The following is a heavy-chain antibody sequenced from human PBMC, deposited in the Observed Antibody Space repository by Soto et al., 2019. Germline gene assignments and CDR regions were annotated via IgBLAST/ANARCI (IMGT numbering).Heavy chain of an antibody. CDR1: GFSLSTSGVG. V-gene: IGHV2-5*02. CDR2: IYWDDDK. Sequence: QITLKESGPTLVKPTQTLTLTCTFSGFSLSTSGVGVGWIRQPPGKALEWLALIYWDDDKRYSPSLKSRLTIPKDTSKHQVVLTMTNMDPVDTATYYCAHRLRWYYFDYWGQGTLVTVSS. D-gene: IGHD4-17*01. CDR3: AHRLRWYYFDY. J-gene: IGHJ4*02.